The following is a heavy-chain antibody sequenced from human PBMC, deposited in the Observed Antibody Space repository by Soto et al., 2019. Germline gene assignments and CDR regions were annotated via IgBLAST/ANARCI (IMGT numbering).Heavy chain of an antibody. CDR3: AKDRGYCISTSCYGDYYYYGMDV. V-gene: IGHV3-48*01. D-gene: IGHD2-2*01. J-gene: IGHJ6*02. CDR2: ISTSSSTI. CDR1: GFTFSSYS. Sequence: GGSLRLSCAASGFTFSSYSMNWVRQAPGKGLEWVSYISTSSSTIYYADSVKGRFTISRDNSKNTLYLQMNSLRAEDTAVYYCAKDRGYCISTSCYGDYYYYGMDVWGQGTTVTVSS.